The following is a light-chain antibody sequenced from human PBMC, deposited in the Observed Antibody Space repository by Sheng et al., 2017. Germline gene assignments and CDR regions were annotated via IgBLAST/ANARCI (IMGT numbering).Light chain of an antibody. V-gene: IGKV3-15*01. CDR1: QSIIRY. Sequence: EIVLTQSPATLSLSPGERATLSCRASQSIIRYLAWYQHKPGQAPRLLIYGAFTRATGIPARFSGSGSGTEFTLTISSLQSEDFAVYYCQQYGSSPTFGQGTKVEIK. CDR3: QQYGSSPT. CDR2: GAF. J-gene: IGKJ1*01.